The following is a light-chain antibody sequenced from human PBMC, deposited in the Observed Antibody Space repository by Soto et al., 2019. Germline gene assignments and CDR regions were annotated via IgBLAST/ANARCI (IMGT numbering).Light chain of an antibody. J-gene: IGLJ2*01. Sequence: QSALTQPASVSGSPGQSITISCTGTSSYVGGYNYVSWFQQHPGKAPKFMIYDVSNRPSGVSNRFSGSKSGNTASLTISGLQAEDEADYYCSSYTSSSTVVFGGGTKLTVL. CDR1: SSYVGGYNY. CDR2: DVS. V-gene: IGLV2-14*01. CDR3: SSYTSSSTVV.